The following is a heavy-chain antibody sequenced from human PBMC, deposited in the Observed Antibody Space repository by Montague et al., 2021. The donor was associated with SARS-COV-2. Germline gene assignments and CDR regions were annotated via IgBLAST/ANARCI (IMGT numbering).Heavy chain of an antibody. V-gene: IGHV4-39*02. Sequence: SETLSLTCNVSGGSISSSTYYWGWIRQPPGKGLAWIGNLYNGGTTYYSPSLKSRVTISVDTSKNHFSLNMASVTAADTAVYYCARTSKLRESSSGNYYYHAMDVWGQGTTVTVSS. D-gene: IGHD3-16*01. CDR2: LYNGGTT. J-gene: IGHJ6*02. CDR1: GGSISSSTYY. CDR3: ARTSKLRESSSGNYYYHAMDV.